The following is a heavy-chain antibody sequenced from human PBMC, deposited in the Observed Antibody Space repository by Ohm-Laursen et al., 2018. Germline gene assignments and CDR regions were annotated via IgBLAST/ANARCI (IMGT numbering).Heavy chain of an antibody. CDR1: GFTFSISG. CDR2: ISGSGGST. CDR3: AKDVSSDY. Sequence: SLRLSCAASGFTFSISGMTWVRQAPGKGLEWVSAISGSGGSTYYADSVKGRFTISRDNSKNTLYLQMNSLRAEDTAVYYCAKDVSSDYWGQGTLVTVSS. V-gene: IGHV3-23*01. J-gene: IGHJ4*02. D-gene: IGHD2/OR15-2a*01.